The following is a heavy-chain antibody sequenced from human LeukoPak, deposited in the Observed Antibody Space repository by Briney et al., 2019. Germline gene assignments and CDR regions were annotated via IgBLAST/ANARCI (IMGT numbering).Heavy chain of an antibody. CDR2: ISSGGNTV. V-gene: IGHV3-48*03. D-gene: IGHD6-19*01. Sequence: GGSLRLSCAASGVTFSSYEMNWVRQAPGKGLEWVSYISSGGNTVHYADSVKGRFTISRDNTKNSLYLQMNSLRAEDTAVYYCARVPGSSGWNYYFDYWGQGTQVTVSS. CDR1: GVTFSSYE. CDR3: ARVPGSSGWNYYFDY. J-gene: IGHJ4*02.